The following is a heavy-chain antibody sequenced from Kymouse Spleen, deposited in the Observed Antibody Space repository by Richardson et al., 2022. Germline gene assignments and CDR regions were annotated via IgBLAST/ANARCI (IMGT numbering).Heavy chain of an antibody. CDR1: GFTFSSYG. V-gene: IGHV3-33*01. CDR2: IWYDGSNK. J-gene: IGHJ6*02. Sequence: QVQLVESGGGVVQPGRSLRLSCAASGFTFSSYGMHWVRQAPGKGLEWVAVIWYDGSNKYYADSVKGRFTISRDNSKNTLYLQMNSLRAEDTAVYYCAREFVVVVAATPYYYYYGMDVWGQGTTVTVSS. CDR3: AREFVVVVAATPYYYYYGMDV. D-gene: IGHD2-15*01.